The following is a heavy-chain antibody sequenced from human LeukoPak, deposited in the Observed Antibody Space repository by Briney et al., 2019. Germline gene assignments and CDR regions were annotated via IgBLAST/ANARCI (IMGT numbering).Heavy chain of an antibody. D-gene: IGHD1-1*01. Sequence: GGSLRLSCAASGFTFSTYTMTRVRQAPGKGLECVSTIDGRGADTYYADSVKGRFTISRDNSRNTVYLQMNSLRADDTAVYYCAKDRAGTPWADWGQGTLVTVSS. CDR1: GFTFSTYT. CDR2: IDGRGADT. CDR3: AKDRAGTPWAD. V-gene: IGHV3-23*01. J-gene: IGHJ4*02.